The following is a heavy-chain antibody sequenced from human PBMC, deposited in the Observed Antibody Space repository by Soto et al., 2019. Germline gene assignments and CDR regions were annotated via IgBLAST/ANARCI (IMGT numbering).Heavy chain of an antibody. CDR2: ISHSDGKT. J-gene: IGHJ4*02. V-gene: IGHV3-23*01. CDR1: GFSFGSYA. D-gene: IGHD3-3*01. Sequence: PGGSLRLSCAASGFSFGSYAISCVRQAPGKGLEWVSTISHSDGKTFYADSVKGRFSISRDTSQSTLYLQMNSLRADDTAMYYCARWSYLDYWGQGTRVTVSS. CDR3: ARWSYLDY.